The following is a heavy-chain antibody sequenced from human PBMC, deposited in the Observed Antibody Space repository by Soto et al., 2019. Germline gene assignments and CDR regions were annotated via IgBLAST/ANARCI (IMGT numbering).Heavy chain of an antibody. V-gene: IGHV4-59*01. CDR1: GGSINSYY. CDR3: ARLAGLRNSFDY. CDR2: IYYSGST. Sequence: PSETLPLTCTVSGGSINSYYWSWIRQPPGKGLEWIGYIYYSGSTNYNPSLKSRVTISVDTSKNQFSLKLSSVTAADTAVYYCARLAGLRNSFDYWGQGTLVTVSS. J-gene: IGHJ4*02.